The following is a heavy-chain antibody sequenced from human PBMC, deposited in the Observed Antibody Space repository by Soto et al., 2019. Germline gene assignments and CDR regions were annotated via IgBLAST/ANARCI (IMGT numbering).Heavy chain of an antibody. J-gene: IGHJ4*02. Sequence: EVQVLESGGGWVQPGGSLRLSCAASGFTFSLYAMSWVRQAPGKGLEWVSGISGSGGRTNYAGSVQGRFTISRDNSKNTVYLQMNSLRTEDTALYYCVKDKRITVIVPDFWGQGSLVTVSS. D-gene: IGHD2-21*01. V-gene: IGHV3-23*01. CDR3: VKDKRITVIVPDF. CDR1: GFTFSLYA. CDR2: ISGSGGRT.